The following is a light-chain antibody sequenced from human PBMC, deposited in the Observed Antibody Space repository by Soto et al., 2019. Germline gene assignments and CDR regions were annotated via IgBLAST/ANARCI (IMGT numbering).Light chain of an antibody. CDR1: SSDVGNHNL. Sequence: QSVLTQPASVSGFPGQSITISCTGTSSDVGNHNLVSWYQQYPGKVPKLLIYEVTKRPSGVSNRFSGSKSGNTASLTISGLQAEDEGDYYCCSDAGSSTWVFGGGTKLTVL. V-gene: IGLV2-23*02. CDR3: CSDAGSSTWV. CDR2: EVT. J-gene: IGLJ3*02.